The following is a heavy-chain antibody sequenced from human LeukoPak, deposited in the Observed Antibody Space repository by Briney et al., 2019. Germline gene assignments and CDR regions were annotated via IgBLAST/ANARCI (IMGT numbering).Heavy chain of an antibody. CDR3: ARHSAHSSTNDAFDI. CDR2: VYHSGST. D-gene: IGHD6-13*01. J-gene: IGHJ3*02. Sequence: SETLSLTCTVSGGYISTYYWSWIRQPPGKGLEYIGYVYHSGSTNYNPSLKSRVTISVDTSKNQFSLKLTSVTAADTAVYYCARHSAHSSTNDAFDIWGQGTMVTVSS. CDR1: GGYISTYY. V-gene: IGHV4-59*01.